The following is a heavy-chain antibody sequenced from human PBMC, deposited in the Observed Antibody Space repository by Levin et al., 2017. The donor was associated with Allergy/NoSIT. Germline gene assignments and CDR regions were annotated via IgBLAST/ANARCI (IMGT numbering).Heavy chain of an antibody. J-gene: IGHJ6*02. Sequence: GESLKISCKASGYTFTSYWIAWVRQTPGKGLEWMGILFPGDSDTRYNPSFQGQVTISADKSINTAYLQWSSLKASDAAPYFFARGSAREHVDYYYSLDVWGQGTAVTVSS. CDR2: LFPGDSDT. CDR1: GYTFTSYW. CDR3: ARGSAREHVDYYYSLDV. V-gene: IGHV5-51*01. D-gene: IGHD2-21*01.